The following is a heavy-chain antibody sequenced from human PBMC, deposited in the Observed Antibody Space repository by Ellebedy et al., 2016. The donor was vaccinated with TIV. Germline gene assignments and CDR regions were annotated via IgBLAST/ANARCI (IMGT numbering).Heavy chain of an antibody. CDR3: ARDRSGYVNFYYYGMDV. Sequence: AASVKVSCKASGYTFTNYGVNWVRQAPGQGLEWIGWISAYNGKTESAQKFQGRVTLTTDTSTNTASMELRSLTSDDTAVYFCARDRSGYVNFYYYGMDVWGQGTTVTVSS. J-gene: IGHJ6*02. CDR2: ISAYNGKT. V-gene: IGHV1-18*04. D-gene: IGHD5-12*01. CDR1: GYTFTNYG.